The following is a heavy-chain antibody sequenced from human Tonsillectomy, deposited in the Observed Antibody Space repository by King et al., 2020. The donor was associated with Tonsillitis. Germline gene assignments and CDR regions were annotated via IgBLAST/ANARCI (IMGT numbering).Heavy chain of an antibody. CDR2: ISGSSYST. D-gene: IGHD6-19*01. J-gene: IGHJ4*02. CDR1: GFTFSSYA. Sequence: MQLVQSGGGLVQPGGSLTLSCAASGFTFSSYAMGWVRQAPGKGLEWVSTISGSSYSTYYPDSVKGRFTISRDNSNHTLYLQMHSLRPEDTALYYCAKLPHSSGWSSPFDYWGQGTLVTVSS. V-gene: IGHV3-23*04. CDR3: AKLPHSSGWSSPFDY.